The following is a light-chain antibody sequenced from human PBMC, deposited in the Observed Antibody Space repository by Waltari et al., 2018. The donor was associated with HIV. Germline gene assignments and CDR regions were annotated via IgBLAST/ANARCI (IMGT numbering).Light chain of an antibody. Sequence: QSAMTQPASVSAPPGPSIPISCPGTSRHIGSYTRVSWYQQHPGKAPKLMIYDVSNRPSGVSDRFSGSKSGNTASLTISGLQAEDEAHYYCSSYTTSSTFFGGGTKLTVL. V-gene: IGLV2-14*01. CDR2: DVS. CDR1: SRHIGSYTR. CDR3: SSYTTSSTF. J-gene: IGLJ2*01.